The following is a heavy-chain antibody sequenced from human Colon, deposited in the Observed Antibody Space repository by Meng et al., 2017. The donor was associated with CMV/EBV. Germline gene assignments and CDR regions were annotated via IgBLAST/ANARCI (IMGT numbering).Heavy chain of an antibody. CDR1: GFILSSYG. J-gene: IGHJ6*02. Sequence: GGSLRLSCAASGFILSSYGMNWVRQAPGKGLEWVASITTANAYISYAESVKGRFTISRDNSERSLYLHMNSVRADDTAMYYCVRLGYCSSPSCQKSYFYGLDVWGQGTTVTVSS. V-gene: IGHV3-21*01. D-gene: IGHD2-2*01. CDR3: VRLGYCSSPSCQKSYFYGLDV. CDR2: ITTANAYI.